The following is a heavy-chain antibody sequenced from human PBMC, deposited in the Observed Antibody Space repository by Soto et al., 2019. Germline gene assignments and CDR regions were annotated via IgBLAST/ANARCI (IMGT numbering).Heavy chain of an antibody. D-gene: IGHD4-17*01. CDR2: VKYDGSSK. J-gene: IGHJ4*02. V-gene: IGHV3-33*05. CDR1: GFQFNSYD. CDR3: AREREGDYGDYSLDL. Sequence: QEQLVESGGGVVQPGRSLRLSCAASGFQFNSYDIHWVRQAPGKGLEWVAVVKYDGSSKYYGDSVRGRFIISKDNSKKTVFLQMSRLRVEDTAIYCCAREREGDYGDYSLDLWGQGTLVIVSS.